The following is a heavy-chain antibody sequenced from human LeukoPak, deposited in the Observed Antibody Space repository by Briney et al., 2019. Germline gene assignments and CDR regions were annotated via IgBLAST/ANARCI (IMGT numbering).Heavy chain of an antibody. V-gene: IGHV1-2*02. Sequence: GASVKVSCKASGYTFTGYYMHWVRQAPGQGREWMGWINPNSGGTNYAQKFQGSDTMTRDTSISTAYMELSRLRSDDTAVYYCARRHSYAYAFDYWGQGTLVTVSS. CDR1: GYTFTGYY. CDR3: ARRHSYAYAFDY. D-gene: IGHD5-18*01. J-gene: IGHJ4*02. CDR2: INPNSGGT.